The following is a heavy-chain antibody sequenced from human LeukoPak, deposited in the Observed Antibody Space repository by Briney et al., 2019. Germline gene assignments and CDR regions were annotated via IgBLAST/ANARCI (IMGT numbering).Heavy chain of an antibody. V-gene: IGHV1-46*01. J-gene: IGHJ4*02. CDR1: GYTFTSYY. D-gene: IGHD3-22*01. Sequence: ASVTVSCKASGYTFTSYYMHWVRQAPGQGLEWMGIINPSGGSTSYAQKFQGRVTMTRDTPTSTVYMELSSLRSEDTAVYYCARGDYSYYYDSSGYPDYWGQGTLVTVSS. CDR2: INPSGGST. CDR3: ARGDYSYYYDSSGYPDY.